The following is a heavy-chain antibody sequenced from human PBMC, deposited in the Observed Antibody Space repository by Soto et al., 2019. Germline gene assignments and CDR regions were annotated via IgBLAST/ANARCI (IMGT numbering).Heavy chain of an antibody. V-gene: IGHV3-21*06. CDR3: AREPPKFSCDAPEAAI. D-gene: IGHD6-19*01. CDR2: ISSSGTYL. CDR1: GFPFSSYS. Sequence: EVQLVESGGGLVKPGGSLRLSCTASGFPFSSYSMNWVRRAPGKGLEWVSSISSSGTYLYYADSVRGRFTVSRDNARDSLYLQMNSLRAEDTAVYYCAREPPKFSCDAPEAAIWGQGTLVTVSS. J-gene: IGHJ4*02.